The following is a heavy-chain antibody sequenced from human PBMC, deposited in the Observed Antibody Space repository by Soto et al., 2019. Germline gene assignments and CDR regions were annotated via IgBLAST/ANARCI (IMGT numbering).Heavy chain of an antibody. CDR1: GFTFSSYG. CDR2: IWYDGSNK. CDR3: ARSSRYYLLYYYYGMDV. J-gene: IGHJ6*02. V-gene: IGHV3-33*01. D-gene: IGHD3-22*01. Sequence: PGGSLRLSCAASGFTFSSYGMHWVRQAPGKGLEWVAVIWYDGSNKYYADSVKGRFTISRDNSKNTLYLQMNSLRAEDTAVYYCARSSRYYLLYYYYGMDVWGQGTTVTVSS.